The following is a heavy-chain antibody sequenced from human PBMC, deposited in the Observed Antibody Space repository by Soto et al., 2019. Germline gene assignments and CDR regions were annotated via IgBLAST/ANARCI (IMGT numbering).Heavy chain of an antibody. Sequence: QGQLVQSGAEVKKPGASVKVSCKASGYTFTGYYLHWVRQAPGQGLEWMGWINPSSGGTNYAQKFQGSVTMTRDTSITTAYVEVSSLTSDDTAVYFCARARETFSGFDCWGRGTLVTVSS. V-gene: IGHV1-2*04. CDR3: ARARETFSGFDC. D-gene: IGHD5-12*01. CDR1: GYTFTGYY. CDR2: INPSSGGT. J-gene: IGHJ4*02.